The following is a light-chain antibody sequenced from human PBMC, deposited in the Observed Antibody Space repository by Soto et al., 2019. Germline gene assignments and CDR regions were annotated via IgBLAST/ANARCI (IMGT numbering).Light chain of an antibody. Sequence: NFILTQAHSVSESPGKTVTISCTRSSGNIASNFVQWYQQRPGSAPTILIFKNDQRPSGVPDRFSGSLDSSSNSASLIISGLNTEDEADYYCQSYDATSYLFGTGTKLTVL. CDR2: KND. CDR3: QSYDATSYL. CDR1: SGNIASNF. J-gene: IGLJ1*01. V-gene: IGLV6-57*03.